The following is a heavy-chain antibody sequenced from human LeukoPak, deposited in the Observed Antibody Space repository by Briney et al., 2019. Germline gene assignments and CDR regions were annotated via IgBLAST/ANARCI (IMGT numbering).Heavy chain of an antibody. CDR2: IIPISGTA. J-gene: IGHJ5*02. V-gene: IGHV1-69*01. CDR1: GGTFSSYI. CDR3: ARRRSSVPLDP. Sequence: SVTVSCKTSGGTFSSYIVSWVRQAPGQGLEWMGGIIPISGTANYAQKFQARVTITADESTATAFMELSSLGSEDTAVYYCARRRSSVPLDPWGQGTLVTVSS. D-gene: IGHD3-10*01.